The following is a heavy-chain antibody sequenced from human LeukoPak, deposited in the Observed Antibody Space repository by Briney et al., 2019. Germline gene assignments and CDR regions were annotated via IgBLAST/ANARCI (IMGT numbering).Heavy chain of an antibody. CDR3: ARGGSGTYFAFDI. Sequence: GGSLRLSCAASELTVSSNYMSWVRHAPGKGLEWVSVIYSGGSTYYADSVKGRFTISRDTSENTLSLQMNSLSAEDTAVYYCARGGSGTYFAFDIWGQGTMVTVSS. J-gene: IGHJ3*02. CDR1: ELTVSSNY. V-gene: IGHV3-66*01. CDR2: IYSGGST. D-gene: IGHD3-10*01.